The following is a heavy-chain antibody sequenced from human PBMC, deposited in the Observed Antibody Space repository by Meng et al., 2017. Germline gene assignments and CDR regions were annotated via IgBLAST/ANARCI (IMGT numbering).Heavy chain of an antibody. J-gene: IGHJ4*02. CDR3: ASMGY. Sequence: VALVGSGGGVVPPGRSLRLSCAASGFTFSSYAMHWVRQATGKGIEWVAVISYDGSNTYYADSVKGRLTISRDNSKNTLYLQMNSLRAEDTAVYYCASMGYWGQGTLVTVAS. CDR1: GFTFSSYA. D-gene: IGHD3-10*01. V-gene: IGHV3-30*01. CDR2: ISYDGSNT.